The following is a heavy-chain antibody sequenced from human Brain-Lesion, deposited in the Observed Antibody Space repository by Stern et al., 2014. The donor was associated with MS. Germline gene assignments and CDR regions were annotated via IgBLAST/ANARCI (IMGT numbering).Heavy chain of an antibody. CDR1: GYSFISDW. D-gene: IGHD3-16*01. CDR2: IDPSDSNP. CDR3: ARHMGEGLSIDY. Sequence: VQLVESGAEVKKPGESLRISCQGSGYSFISDWINWVRQMPGKGLEWMGRIDPSDSNPNYSPSFQGHVTISADKSINTAYLDWRSLKASDTAMYYCARHMGEGLSIDYWGQGTLVTVSS. V-gene: IGHV5-10-1*03. J-gene: IGHJ4*02.